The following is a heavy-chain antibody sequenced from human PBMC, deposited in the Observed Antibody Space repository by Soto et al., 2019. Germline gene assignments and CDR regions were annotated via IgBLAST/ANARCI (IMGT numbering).Heavy chain of an antibody. CDR2: ISPNSGST. CDR1: GYTLAAYF. Sequence: QVQLVQSGAEVKKPGASVKVSCKASGYTLAAYFLHWVRQAPGQGLEWMGCISPNSGSTDYAQKFQGRVTFTADESTSTASMEVTNLTSEDTAVYYCARAVVLTFTRFYDMDVWGQGTTVTVSS. V-gene: IGHV1-2*02. CDR3: ARAVVLTFTRFYDMDV. D-gene: IGHD3-9*01. J-gene: IGHJ6*02.